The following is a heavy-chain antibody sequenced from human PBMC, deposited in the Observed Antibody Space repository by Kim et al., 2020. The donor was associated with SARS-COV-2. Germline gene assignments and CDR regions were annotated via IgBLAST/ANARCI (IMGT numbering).Heavy chain of an antibody. Sequence: GGSLRLSCAASEFSVSTKTMTWVRQTPGKGLEWVSIIYRNGTTYYADSVKGRFTTSRDTSKNTLYLQMDNLRADDTAVYYCAGDNYNNSCYKYWGQGILVTVS. CDR1: EFSVSTKT. V-gene: IGHV3-53*01. J-gene: IGHJ4*02. CDR3: AGDNYNNSCYKY. CDR2: IYRNGTT. D-gene: IGHD1-1*01.